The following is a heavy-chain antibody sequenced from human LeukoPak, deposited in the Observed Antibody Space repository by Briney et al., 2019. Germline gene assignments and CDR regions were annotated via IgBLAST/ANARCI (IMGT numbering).Heavy chain of an antibody. CDR2: INHNGEMI. CDR3: ARDNDWAFHY. Sequence: GGSLRLSCAASGFTFSNYVMSWVRPAPGKGLEWVSYINHNGEMIFYPDFVKGRFTISRDNAKNSLYLQMNSLRDEDTAVYYCARDNDWAFHYWGQGTLVTVSS. V-gene: IGHV3-48*02. CDR1: GFTFSNYV. J-gene: IGHJ4*02. D-gene: IGHD3-9*01.